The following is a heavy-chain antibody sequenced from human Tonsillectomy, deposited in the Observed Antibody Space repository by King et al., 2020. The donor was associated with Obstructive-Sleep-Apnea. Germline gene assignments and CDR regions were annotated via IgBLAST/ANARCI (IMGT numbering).Heavy chain of an antibody. CDR3: ARDQGGDDFPSYFDY. CDR2: ISGYHGNR. CDR1: VYSFTSHG. D-gene: IGHD2-21*02. J-gene: IGHJ4*02. V-gene: IGHV1-18*04. Sequence: QLVQSGGEVKKPGASVKVSCKAFVYSFTSHGINWVRQAPGQGLEWMGWISGYHGNRKDAQKFQGRVIMTTDTSTSTAYMELKSLRSDDTAVYYCARDQGGDDFPSYFDYWGQGTLVTVSS.